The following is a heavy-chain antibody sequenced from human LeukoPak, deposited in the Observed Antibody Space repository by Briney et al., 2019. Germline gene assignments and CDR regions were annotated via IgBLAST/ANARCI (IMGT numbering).Heavy chain of an antibody. CDR2: INPSGGST. D-gene: IGHD3-22*01. V-gene: IGHV1-46*01. CDR3: ARGFAASFGGYYDSRPVDP. Sequence: GASVKVSCKASGYTFTSYYMHWVRQAPGQGLEWMGIINPSGGSTSYAQKFQGRVTMTRDTSTSTVYMELSSLRSEDTAVYYCARGFAASFGGYYDSRPVDPWGQGTLVTVSS. CDR1: GYTFTSYY. J-gene: IGHJ5*02.